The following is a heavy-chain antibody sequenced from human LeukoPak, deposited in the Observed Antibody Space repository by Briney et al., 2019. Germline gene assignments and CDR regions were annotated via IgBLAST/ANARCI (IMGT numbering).Heavy chain of an antibody. Sequence: SETLSLTCAVYGGSFSGYYWSWIRQPPGKGLEWIGEINHSGSTNYNPSLESRVTISVDTSKNQFSLKLSSVTAADTAVYYCARARLTTLYDFDFWGQGTLVTVSS. V-gene: IGHV4-34*01. D-gene: IGHD3-3*01. CDR2: INHSGST. CDR3: ARARLTTLYDFDF. J-gene: IGHJ4*02. CDR1: GGSFSGYY.